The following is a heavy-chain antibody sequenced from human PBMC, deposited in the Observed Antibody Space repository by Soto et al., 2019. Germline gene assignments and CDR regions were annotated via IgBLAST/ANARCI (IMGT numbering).Heavy chain of an antibody. D-gene: IGHD1-1*01. V-gene: IGHV4-59*01. CDR3: ARDLREPHYYYGMDV. CDR2: IYYSGST. Sequence: SETLSLTCTVSGGSISSYYWSWIRQPPGKGLEWIGYIYYSGSTNYNPSLKSRVTISVDTSKNQFSLKLSSVTAADTAVYYCARDLREPHYYYGMDVWGQGTTVTVSS. J-gene: IGHJ6*02. CDR1: GGSISSYY.